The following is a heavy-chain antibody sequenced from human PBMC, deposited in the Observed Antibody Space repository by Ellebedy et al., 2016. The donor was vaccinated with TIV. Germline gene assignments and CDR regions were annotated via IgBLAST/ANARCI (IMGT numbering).Heavy chain of an antibody. J-gene: IGHJ6*02. CDR1: GFTLSSYA. Sequence: PGGSLRLSCAASGFTLSSYAMSWVRQAPGKGLEWVASITAGGTSIYYADSVKGRFTISRDNSKNTLYLQMNSLRGEDTAVYYCAKRVTMVREVITYYHYAMDVWGQGTTVTVSS. V-gene: IGHV3-23*01. D-gene: IGHD3-10*01. CDR3: AKRVTMVREVITYYHYAMDV. CDR2: ITAGGTSI.